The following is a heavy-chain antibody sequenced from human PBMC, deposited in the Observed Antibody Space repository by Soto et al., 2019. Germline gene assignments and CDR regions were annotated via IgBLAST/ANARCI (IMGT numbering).Heavy chain of an antibody. CDR1: GFTFSGFA. V-gene: IGHV3-23*01. J-gene: IGHJ4*02. Sequence: EVQLLETGGGLVQPGGSLRLSCAASGFTFSGFAMNWVRQPQGKGLEWVSSVHYTGSYTFYAASVKGRFTISRDNSKNLVYLELNSLRAEDTAVYYCAKRSGGFSEFDYWGQGTLVIVSS. CDR2: VHYTGSYT. D-gene: IGHD5-12*01. CDR3: AKRSGGFSEFDY.